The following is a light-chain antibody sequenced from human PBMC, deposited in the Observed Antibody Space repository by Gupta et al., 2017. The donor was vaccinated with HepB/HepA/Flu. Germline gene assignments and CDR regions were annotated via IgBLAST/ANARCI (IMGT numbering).Light chain of an antibody. CDR3: MQGLQSPYT. CDR2: LGS. J-gene: IGKJ2*01. Sequence: DILMTKSPIPLPVTPGEPDSISCRSSQSLLNSNGYHYLDWYLQKPGQSPQLLIYLGSNRASGVPDRFSGGGSGTDVTLKISRVEADDVGVYYCMQGLQSPYTFGQGTKLESK. CDR1: QSLLNSNGYHY. V-gene: IGKV2-28*01.